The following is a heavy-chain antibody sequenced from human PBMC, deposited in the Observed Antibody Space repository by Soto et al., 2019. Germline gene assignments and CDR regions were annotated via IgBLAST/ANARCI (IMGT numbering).Heavy chain of an antibody. CDR3: TTDLSPGVVFSDYYGMDV. CDR2: IKSKTDGGTT. J-gene: IGHJ6*02. D-gene: IGHD2-15*01. V-gene: IGHV3-15*07. Sequence: GGSLRLSCAASGFTFSNAWMNWVRQAPGKGLEWVGRIKSKTDGGTTDYAAPVKGRFTISRDDSKNTLYLQMNSLKTEDTAVYYCTTDLSPGVVFSDYYGMDVWGQGTTVTVSS. CDR1: GFTFSNAW.